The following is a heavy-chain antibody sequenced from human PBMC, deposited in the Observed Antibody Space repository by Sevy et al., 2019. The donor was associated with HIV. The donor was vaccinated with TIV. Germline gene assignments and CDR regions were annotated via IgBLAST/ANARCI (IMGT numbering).Heavy chain of an antibody. D-gene: IGHD3-16*01. CDR3: AXGDTTMITDLDY. J-gene: IGHJ4*02. CDR1: GLTLTTTG. Sequence: GGSLRLSCAASGLTLTTTGMSWVRQAPGKGLEWVAGVTSDGTTYYADSVRDRFTVSRDNSKNTLYLQLNSLRADDTXXFXXAXGDTTMITDLDYWGQGTLVTVSS. CDR2: VTSDGTT. V-gene: IGHV3-23*01.